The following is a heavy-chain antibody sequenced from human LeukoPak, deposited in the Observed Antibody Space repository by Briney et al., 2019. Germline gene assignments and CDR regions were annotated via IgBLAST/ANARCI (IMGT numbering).Heavy chain of an antibody. J-gene: IGHJ4*02. V-gene: IGHV5-51*01. CDR2: IYPGDSDT. Sequence: RGESLKISCKGSGYSFTSYWIGWVRQMPGKGLEWMGVIYPGDSDTRYSPSLQGQVTISADKSISTAYLQWSSLKASDTATYYCARQADWGFDYWGQGTLVTVSS. CDR1: GYSFTSYW. D-gene: IGHD7-27*01. CDR3: ARQADWGFDY.